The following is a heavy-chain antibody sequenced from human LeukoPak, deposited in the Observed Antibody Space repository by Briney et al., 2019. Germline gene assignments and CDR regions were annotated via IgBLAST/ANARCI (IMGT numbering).Heavy chain of an antibody. J-gene: IGHJ5*02. V-gene: IGHV4-4*07. CDR1: GGSISSYY. Sequence: SETLSLTCTVSGGSISSYYWSWIRQPAGKGLEWIGRIYTSGSTNYNPSLKSRVTMSVDTSKNQFSLKLSYVTAADTAIYYCASRVKTDYYGSGSYYNPDYNWFDPWGQGTLVTVSS. CDR3: ASRVKTDYYGSGSYYNPDYNWFDP. CDR2: IYTSGST. D-gene: IGHD3-10*01.